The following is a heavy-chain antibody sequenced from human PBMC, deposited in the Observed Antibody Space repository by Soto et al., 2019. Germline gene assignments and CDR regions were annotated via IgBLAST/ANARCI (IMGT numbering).Heavy chain of an antibody. D-gene: IGHD4-17*01. Sequence: TGGSLRLSCAASGFTFSNAWMSWVRQAPGKGLEWVGRIKSKTDGGTTDYAAPVKGRFTISRDDSKNTLYLQMNSLKTGDTAVYYCTDNYGDYAFRDVWGQGTTVTVSS. J-gene: IGHJ6*02. CDR3: TDNYGDYAFRDV. V-gene: IGHV3-15*01. CDR1: GFTFSNAW. CDR2: IKSKTDGGTT.